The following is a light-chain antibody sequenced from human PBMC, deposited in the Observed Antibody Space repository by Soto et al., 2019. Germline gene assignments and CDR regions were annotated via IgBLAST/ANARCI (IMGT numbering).Light chain of an antibody. V-gene: IGLV2-14*01. CDR1: SSDVGGYNY. CDR3: SSYTSSSTYV. Sequence: QSALTQPASVSGSPGQSITISCTGTSSDVGGYNYVSWYQQHPGKAPKLMIYDVSNRPSGVSNRFSGSKSGNTASLTISGLHAEDEADYYCSSYTSSSTYVCGTGTRSPS. J-gene: IGLJ1*01. CDR2: DVS.